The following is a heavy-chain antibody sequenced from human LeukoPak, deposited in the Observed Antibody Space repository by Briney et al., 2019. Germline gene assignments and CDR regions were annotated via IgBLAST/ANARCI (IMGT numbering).Heavy chain of an antibody. CDR2: IIPILGIA. CDR1: GGTFSSYA. D-gene: IGHD5-24*01. CDR3: ARRQSDSYYYYGMDV. Sequence: GSSVNVSCKASGGTFSSYAISWVRPAPGQGLEWMGRIIPILGIANYAQKFQGRVTITADKSTSTAYMELSSLRSEDTAVYYCARRQSDSYYYYGMDVWGQGTTVTVSS. J-gene: IGHJ6*02. V-gene: IGHV1-69*04.